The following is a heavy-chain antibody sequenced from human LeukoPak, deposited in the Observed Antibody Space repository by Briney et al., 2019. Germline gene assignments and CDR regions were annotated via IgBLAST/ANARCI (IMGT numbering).Heavy chain of an antibody. CDR1: GFTVSSNY. CDR3: ARGSVYDFWSGYPYYFDY. CDR2: IYSGGST. Sequence: GGSLRLSCAASGFTVSSNYMSWVRQAPGKGLEWVSVIYSGGSTYYADSVKGRFTISRDNSKNTLYLQMNSLRAEGTAVYYCARGSVYDFWSGYPYYFDYWGQGTLVTVSS. J-gene: IGHJ4*02. D-gene: IGHD3-3*01. V-gene: IGHV3-53*01.